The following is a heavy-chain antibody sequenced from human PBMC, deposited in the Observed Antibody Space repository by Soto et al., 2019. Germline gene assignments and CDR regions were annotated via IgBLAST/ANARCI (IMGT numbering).Heavy chain of an antibody. V-gene: IGHV4-4*07. CDR3: ARVGSSGYYLPHAFDI. CDR1: GDSISSYY. D-gene: IGHD3-22*01. CDR2: IYISGST. J-gene: IGHJ3*02. Sequence: SETLSLTCTVSGDSISSYYWSWIRQPAGKGLEWIGRIYISGSTDYNPSLKSRVTMSVDRSKNQFSLKLSSVTAADTAVYYCARVGSSGYYLPHAFDIWGQGTMVTVS.